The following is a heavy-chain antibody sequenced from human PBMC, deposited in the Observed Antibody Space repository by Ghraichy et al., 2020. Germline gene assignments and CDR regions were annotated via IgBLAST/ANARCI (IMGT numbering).Heavy chain of an antibody. CDR3: ARSYGSSSIYYYGMDV. V-gene: IGHV4-59*01. CDR1: GGSSSSYY. CDR2: IYNSGST. Sequence: SETLSLTCTVSGGSSSSYYWTWIRQPPGKGLEWIGYIYNSGSTNYNPSLKSRVTISADTSKNQFSLRLSSMTAADTAIYYCARSYGSSSIYYYGMDVWGQGTTVTVSS. D-gene: IGHD6-6*01. J-gene: IGHJ6*02.